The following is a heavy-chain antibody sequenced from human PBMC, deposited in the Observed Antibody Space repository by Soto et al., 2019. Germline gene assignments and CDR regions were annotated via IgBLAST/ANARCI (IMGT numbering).Heavy chain of an antibody. D-gene: IGHD5-18*01. CDR3: ARPRGYSYGLDGMAV. J-gene: IGHJ6*02. CDR1: GYSFTSYW. V-gene: IGHV5-10-1*01. Sequence: PGESLKISSKGSGYSFTSYWISWVRQMPGNGLEWRGRSAPIDAYTNYSPSFQGNVTISADKAISPAYLQWSSLKASDTAMYYCARPRGYSYGLDGMAVWGQGATVTVSS. CDR2: SAPIDAYT.